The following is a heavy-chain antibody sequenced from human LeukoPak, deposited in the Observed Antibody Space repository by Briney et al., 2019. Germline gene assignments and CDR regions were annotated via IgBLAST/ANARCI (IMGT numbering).Heavy chain of an antibody. CDR2: ISGSGGST. J-gene: IGHJ4*02. CDR3: AKAHEHGTYFDY. CDR1: GFTFSSYA. V-gene: IGHV3-23*01. D-gene: IGHD2-21*01. Sequence: GGSLRLSCAASGFTFSSYAMSWVRQAPGKGLEWVSEISGSGGSTYYADSVKGRFTISRDNSKNTLYLQMSSLRAEDTAVYYCAKAHEHGTYFDYWGQGTLVTVSS.